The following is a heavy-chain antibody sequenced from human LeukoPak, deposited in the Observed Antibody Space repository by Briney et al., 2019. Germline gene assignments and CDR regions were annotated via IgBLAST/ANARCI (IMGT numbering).Heavy chain of an antibody. CDR3: AKTFRINSYEIYDY. Sequence: GGSLRLSCAVSGFIFSNYAMSWVRQAPGKGLEWVSGISTSGDTTHYADSVRGRFTISRDNANNTLHLQMHSLRAEDTALYYCAKTFRINSYEIYDYWGQEPWSPSPQ. J-gene: IGHJ4*01. CDR1: GFIFSNYA. V-gene: IGHV3-23*01. CDR2: ISTSGDTT. D-gene: IGHD3-16*01.